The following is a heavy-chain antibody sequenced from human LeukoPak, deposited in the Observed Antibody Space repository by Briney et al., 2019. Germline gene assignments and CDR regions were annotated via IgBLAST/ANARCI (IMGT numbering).Heavy chain of an antibody. Sequence: GESLKISCKGSGYSFTSYWIGWVRQMPGKGLEWMGIIYPGDSDTRYSPSFQGQVTISADKSISTAYLQWSSLKASDTAMYYCARHRGPHDFWSGYSVYFDYWGQGTLVTVSS. CDR3: ARHRGPHDFWSGYSVYFDY. CDR1: GYSFTSYW. V-gene: IGHV5-51*01. D-gene: IGHD3-3*01. CDR2: IYPGDSDT. J-gene: IGHJ4*02.